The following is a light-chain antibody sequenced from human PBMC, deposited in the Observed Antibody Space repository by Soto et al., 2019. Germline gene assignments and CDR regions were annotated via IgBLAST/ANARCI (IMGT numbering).Light chain of an antibody. CDR1: QSVRSH. CDR3: QQYNDWPRT. Sequence: EVVMTQSPATLSVSPGERATLSCRASQSVRSHLAWYQQKPGQAPSLLIFGASTSATGVPARFSGSESGTEFTRTISSLPSEDVAVYFCQQYNDWPRTFGGGTKVEIK. J-gene: IGKJ4*01. CDR2: GAS. V-gene: IGKV3-15*01.